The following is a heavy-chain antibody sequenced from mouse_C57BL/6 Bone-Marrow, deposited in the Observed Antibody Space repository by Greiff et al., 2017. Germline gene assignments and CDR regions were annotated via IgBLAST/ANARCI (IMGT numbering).Heavy chain of an antibody. D-gene: IGHD1-1*01. CDR2: IFPGSGST. V-gene: IGHV1-56*01. J-gene: IGHJ2*01. CDR1: GYTFNSHW. Sequence: VQLQQSGPELVRPGASVKISCKAPGYTFNSHWMQWVRQRPGQGLEWIGEIFPGSGSTYYNAKFKGKATLTVDTSPSPAYLQLSSLTSEDSAVYFCARDGSFDYWGQGTTLTVSS. CDR3: ARDGSFDY.